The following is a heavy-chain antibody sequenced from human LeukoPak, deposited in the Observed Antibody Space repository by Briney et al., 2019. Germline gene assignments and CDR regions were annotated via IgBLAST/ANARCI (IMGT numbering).Heavy chain of an antibody. Sequence: TLSLTCTVSGGSISSGGYYWSWIRQHPGKGLEWIGFIYYSGSTYYQPSLKSRVTISVDTSKNQFSLKLSSVTAADTAVYYCARGHYDILTGYYSPPDYRGQGTLVTVSS. CDR2: IYYSGST. J-gene: IGHJ4*02. CDR3: ARGHYDILTGYYSPPDY. CDR1: GGSISSGGYY. D-gene: IGHD3-9*01. V-gene: IGHV4-31*03.